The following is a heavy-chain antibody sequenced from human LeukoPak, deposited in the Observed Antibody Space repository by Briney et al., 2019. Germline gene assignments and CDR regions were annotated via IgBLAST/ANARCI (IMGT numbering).Heavy chain of an antibody. J-gene: IGHJ4*02. Sequence: PSETLSLTCSVSGGSISYYHWSWIRQPPEKGLEWIGYIRSSESATYNPSFESRVTMSVDTSWNQFSLKLNSLTAADTAVYYCARHDSRGGSYDFWGQGTLVTVSS. CDR3: ARHDSRGGSYDF. CDR2: IRSSESA. V-gene: IGHV4-59*08. D-gene: IGHD1-26*01. CDR1: GGSISYYH.